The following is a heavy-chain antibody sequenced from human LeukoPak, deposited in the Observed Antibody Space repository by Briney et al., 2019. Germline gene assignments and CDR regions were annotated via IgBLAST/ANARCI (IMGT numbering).Heavy chain of an antibody. CDR1: GTSITSYY. J-gene: IGHJ4*02. CDR2: GHYSGNT. V-gene: IGHV4-59*08. Sequence: PSETLSLTCTVSGTSITSYYWNWIRQAPGQGPEWIGYGHYSGNTKYNPPLKSRVTISVDTSKNQFSLRLSSVTAADTAVYYCARGLSPRINMVRGVRPPFRGVFDYWGQGTLVTVSS. D-gene: IGHD3-10*01. CDR3: ARGLSPRINMVRGVRPPFRGVFDY.